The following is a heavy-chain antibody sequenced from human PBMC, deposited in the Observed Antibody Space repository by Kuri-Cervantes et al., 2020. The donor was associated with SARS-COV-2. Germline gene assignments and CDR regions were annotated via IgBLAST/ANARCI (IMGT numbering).Heavy chain of an antibody. J-gene: IGHJ4*02. Sequence: GGSLRLSCAASGFTVSSNYMSWVRQAPGKGLEWVSVIYSGGSTYYADSVKGRFTISRDNSKNTLYLQMNSLRAEDTAAYYCASIVTGDSSGYYWGQGTLVTVSS. V-gene: IGHV3-53*01. CDR1: GFTVSSNY. CDR3: ASIVTGDSSGYY. D-gene: IGHD3-22*01. CDR2: IYSGGST.